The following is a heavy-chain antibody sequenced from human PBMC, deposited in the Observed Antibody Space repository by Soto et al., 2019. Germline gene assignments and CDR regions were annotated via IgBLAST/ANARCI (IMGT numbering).Heavy chain of an antibody. CDR3: AAVDTGGYYGMEV. D-gene: IGHD5-18*01. J-gene: IGHJ6*01. CDR1: GFTFTSSA. CDR2: IVVGSGNT. V-gene: IGHV1-58*01. Sequence: SVKVSCKASGFTFTSSAVQWVRQALGQRLEWIGWIVVGSGNTNYAQKFQERVTITRDMSTSTAYMELSSLRSEDTAVYYCAAVDTGGYYGMEVWGQGTTVNVSS.